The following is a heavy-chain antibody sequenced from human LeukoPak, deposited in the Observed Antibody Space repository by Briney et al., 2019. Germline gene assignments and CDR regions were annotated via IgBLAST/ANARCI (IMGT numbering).Heavy chain of an antibody. CDR2: IYSDGST. V-gene: IGHV3-66*01. CDR3: TLVPPNP. CDR1: GFTVSSNY. Sequence: GGSLRLSCAASGFTVSSNYMSWVRQAPGKGLEWVSVIYSDGSTYYADSVKDRFTISRDNSKNTLSLQMNSLRAEDTAVYYCTLVPPNPGGQGPRVTVSS. J-gene: IGHJ5*02.